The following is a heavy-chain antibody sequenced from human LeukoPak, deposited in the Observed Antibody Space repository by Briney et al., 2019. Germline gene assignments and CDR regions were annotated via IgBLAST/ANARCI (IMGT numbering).Heavy chain of an antibody. CDR1: GGPISSSSYY. Sequence: SETLSLTCTVSGGPISSSSYYWGWIRQPPGKGLEWIGSIYYSGSTYYNPSLKSRVTISVDTSKNQFSLKLSSVTAADTAVYYCASIVGATYSFDYWGQGTLATVSS. CDR2: IYYSGST. J-gene: IGHJ4*02. D-gene: IGHD1-26*01. CDR3: ASIVGATYSFDY. V-gene: IGHV4-39*07.